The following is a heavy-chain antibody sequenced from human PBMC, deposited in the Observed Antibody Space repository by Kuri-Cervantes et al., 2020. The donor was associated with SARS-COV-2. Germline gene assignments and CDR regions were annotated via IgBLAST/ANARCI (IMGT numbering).Heavy chain of an antibody. J-gene: IGHJ4*02. D-gene: IGHD1-1*01. V-gene: IGHV4-34*01. CDR1: GGSFSGYY. Sequence: LRLSCAVYGGSFSGYYWSWIRQPPGKGLELIGEINHSGSTNYNPSLKSRVTISVDTSKNQFSLKLSSVTAADTAVYYCARGQREYNRNFDYWGQGTLVTVSS. CDR2: INHSGST. CDR3: ARGQREYNRNFDY.